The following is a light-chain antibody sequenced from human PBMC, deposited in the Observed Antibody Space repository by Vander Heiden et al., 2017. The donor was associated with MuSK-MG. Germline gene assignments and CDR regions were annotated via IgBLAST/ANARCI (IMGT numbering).Light chain of an antibody. CDR1: QSLLHSNGYNY. V-gene: IGKV2-28*01. J-gene: IGKJ2*01. CDR2: LGS. Sequence: IVMTQSPLSLPVSRGAPASISCRPSQSLLHSNGYNYLDWYLQKPGQSPQLLIYLGSNRASGVPDRFSGSGSGTDFTLKISRVEAEDVGVYYCMQALQTPYTFGQGTKLEIK. CDR3: MQALQTPYT.